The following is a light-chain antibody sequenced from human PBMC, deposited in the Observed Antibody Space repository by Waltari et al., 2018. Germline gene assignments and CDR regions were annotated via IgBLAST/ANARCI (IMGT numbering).Light chain of an antibody. CDR2: VNSDGSH. V-gene: IGLV4-69*01. CDR1: IGHSSNV. Sequence: QLVLTQSPSASASLGASVKLTCTLSIGHSSNVIAWLQQQPEKGPRYLMKVNSDGSHSKGDEIPDRFSGSSSGAERYLTISSVQPEDEADYYCQTGGHGTWVFGGGTKLTVL. J-gene: IGLJ3*02. CDR3: QTGGHGTWV.